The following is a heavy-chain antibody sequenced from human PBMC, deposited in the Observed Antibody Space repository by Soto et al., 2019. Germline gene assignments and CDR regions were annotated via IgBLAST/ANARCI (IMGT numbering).Heavy chain of an antibody. D-gene: IGHD5-18*01. CDR1: GGSFSGYY. J-gene: IGHJ4*02. CDR2: INHSGST. V-gene: IGHV4-34*01. CDR3: ARGHSPIQAFDY. Sequence: XXTLSLRFAVYGGSFSGYYWRWILQPPGKGLEWIGEINHSGSTNYNPSLKSRVTISVDTSKNQFSLKLSSVTAADTAVYYCARGHSPIQAFDYWGQGTLVTVSS.